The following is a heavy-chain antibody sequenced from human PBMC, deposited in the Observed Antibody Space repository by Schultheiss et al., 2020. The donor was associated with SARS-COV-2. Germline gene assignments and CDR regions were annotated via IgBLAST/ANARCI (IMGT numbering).Heavy chain of an antibody. CDR1: GFTFSSYG. CDR3: ARPYDFWSGYWALGY. CDR2: ISYDGSNK. Sequence: GSLRLSCAASGFTFSSYGMHWVRQAPGKGLEWVAVISYDGSNKYYADSVKGRFTISRDNSKNTLYLQMNSLRAEDTAVYYCARPYDFWSGYWALGYWGQGTLVTVAS. D-gene: IGHD3-3*01. J-gene: IGHJ4*02. V-gene: IGHV3-30*03.